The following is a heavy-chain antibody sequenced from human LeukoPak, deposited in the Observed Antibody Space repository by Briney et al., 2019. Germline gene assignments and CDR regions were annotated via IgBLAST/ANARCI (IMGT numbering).Heavy chain of an antibody. CDR1: VYTSSSHW. CDR3: AREHSTSWDDDYLDY. D-gene: IGHD1-1*01. Sequence: PGGSLRLSCVVSVYTSSSHWINCVCAAPGEGREWVANIREDGSEKNYVDSVKGRFTISRDNANNSVYLQMNTLSVDDTAVYYCAREHSTSWDDDYLDYWGQGALVTVSS. J-gene: IGHJ4*02. V-gene: IGHV3-7*01. CDR2: IREDGSEK.